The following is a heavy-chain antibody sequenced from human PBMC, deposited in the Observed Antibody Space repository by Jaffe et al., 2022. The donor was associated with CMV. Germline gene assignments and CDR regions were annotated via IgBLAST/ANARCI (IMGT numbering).Heavy chain of an antibody. V-gene: IGHV1-2*02. CDR3: ARDRSGILTGYYMSPRHYYYYGMDV. CDR1: GYTFTGYY. D-gene: IGHD3-9*01. CDR2: INPNSGGT. Sequence: QVQLVQSGAEVKKPGASVKVSCKASGYTFTGYYMHWVRQAPGQGLEWMGWINPNSGGTNYAQKFQGRVTMTRDTSISTAYMELSRLRSDDTAVYYCARDRSGILTGYYMSPRHYYYYGMDVWGQGTTVTVSS. J-gene: IGHJ6*02.